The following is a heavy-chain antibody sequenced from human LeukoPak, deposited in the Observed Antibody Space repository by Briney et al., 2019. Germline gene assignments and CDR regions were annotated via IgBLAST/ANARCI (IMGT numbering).Heavy chain of an antibody. J-gene: IGHJ4*02. D-gene: IGHD5-24*01. CDR1: GFTFSSYS. Sequence: GGTLRLSCAAYGFTFSSYSMNWVRQAPGEGLEWVSSISSSSSYIYYADSVKGRFTISRDNAKNSLYLQMNSLRAEDTAVYYCARGIEETLIDYWGQGTLVTVSS. V-gene: IGHV3-21*01. CDR3: ARGIEETLIDY. CDR2: ISSSSSYI.